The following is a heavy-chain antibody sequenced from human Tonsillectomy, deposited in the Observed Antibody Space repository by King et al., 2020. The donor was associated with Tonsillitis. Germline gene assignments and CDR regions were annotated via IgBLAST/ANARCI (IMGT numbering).Heavy chain of an antibody. CDR2: TRNKANSHST. CDR1: GFTFSDHY. D-gene: IGHD1-26*01. Sequence: VQLVESGGGLVQPGGSLRLSCAASGFTFSDHYMDWVRQAPGKGLEWVGRTRNKANSHSTEYAASVKGKFTISRDDSRNSVYLQMNSLKTEDTAVYYCVSGVVGAADHWGQGTLVTVSS. J-gene: IGHJ4*02. V-gene: IGHV3-72*01. CDR3: VSGVVGAADH.